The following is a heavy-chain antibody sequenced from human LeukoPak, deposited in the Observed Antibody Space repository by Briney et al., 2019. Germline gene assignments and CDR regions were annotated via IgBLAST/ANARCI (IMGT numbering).Heavy chain of an antibody. D-gene: IGHD3-10*01. Sequence: RASVTVSCTASGYTFTSYGISWVRQAPGQGLEWMEWISAYNGNTNYAQKLQGRVTMTTDTSTSTAYMELRSLRSDDTAVYYCARDRRPYGTVYWFDPWGQGTLVTVSS. J-gene: IGHJ5*02. CDR3: ARDRRPYGTVYWFDP. CDR1: GYTFTSYG. V-gene: IGHV1-18*01. CDR2: ISAYNGNT.